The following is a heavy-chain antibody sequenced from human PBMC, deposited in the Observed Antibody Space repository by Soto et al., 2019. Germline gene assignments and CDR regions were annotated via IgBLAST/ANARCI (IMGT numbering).Heavy chain of an antibody. V-gene: IGHV2-5*02. CDR2: IYWDDDK. D-gene: IGHD3-3*01. J-gene: IGHJ4*02. CDR1: GYSLTTSGVG. Sequence: QITLNESGPTVVRPTETLTLTCRFSGYSLTTSGVGVGWIRQSRGKAPEWLALIYWDDDKRYSASLKSRLTITKDTSKNQVVLTVSDLDPADTSTYYCAHRVLRTVFGLVTTTAIYFVFWGQGTPVAVSS. CDR3: AHRVLRTVFGLVTTTAIYFVF.